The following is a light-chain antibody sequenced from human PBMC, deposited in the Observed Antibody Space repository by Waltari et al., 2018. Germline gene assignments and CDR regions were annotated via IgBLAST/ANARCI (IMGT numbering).Light chain of an antibody. Sequence: SYELTQPPSVSVSPGQTARIPCSGAGLPNQTAYWDQQKAGQAPVMGVYKDKERPSGIPDRFSGSSSGTTVSLTISGVQAEDEADYYCQSTDRRGAVIFGGGTTLTVL. CDR3: QSTDRRGAVI. CDR2: KDK. V-gene: IGLV3-25*03. J-gene: IGLJ2*01. CDR1: GLPNQT.